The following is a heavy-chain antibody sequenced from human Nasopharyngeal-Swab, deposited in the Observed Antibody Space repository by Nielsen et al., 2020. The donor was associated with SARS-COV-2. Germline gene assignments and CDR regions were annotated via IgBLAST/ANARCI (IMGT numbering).Heavy chain of an antibody. Sequence: SETLSLTCTVSGGSISSSSYYWGWIRQPPGKGLEWIVTIYYSGSTYYNPSLKSRVTISVDTSKNQFSLKLSSVTAADTAVYYCARLSSSWTYYVEYFQHWGQGTLVTVSS. V-gene: IGHV4-39*01. D-gene: IGHD6-13*01. CDR1: GGSISSSSYY. CDR2: IYYSGST. CDR3: ARLSSSWTYYVEYFQH. J-gene: IGHJ1*01.